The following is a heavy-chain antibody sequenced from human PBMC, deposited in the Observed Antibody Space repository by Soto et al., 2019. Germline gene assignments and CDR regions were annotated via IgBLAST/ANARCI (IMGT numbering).Heavy chain of an antibody. Sequence: QVQLQESGPGLMKPSETLSLTCTVSGASITGSSYWSWIRQPAGKGLEWIGRFSLSGTTSYNPSLRSRVTMSADASKNQFALRLTSVTAADTALYYCARGMTPPGAPAWYYFDSWGQGTLVTVSS. CDR3: ARGMTPPGAPAWYYFDS. V-gene: IGHV4-4*07. D-gene: IGHD2-8*02. CDR2: FSLSGTT. CDR1: GASITGSSY. J-gene: IGHJ4*02.